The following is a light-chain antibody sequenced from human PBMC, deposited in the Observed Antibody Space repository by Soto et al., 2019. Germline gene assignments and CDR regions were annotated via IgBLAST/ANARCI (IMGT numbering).Light chain of an antibody. CDR1: QSSSSY. V-gene: IGKV1-39*01. Sequence: DIQMTQSPSSLSASVGDRVTITCRASQSSSSYLNWYQQQPGKAPKLLIYAASSLQSGVPSRFSGSGSGTDCTLTISILQPEDFATYYCQQSYRTRTFGQGPKVEI. CDR3: QQSYRTRT. J-gene: IGKJ1*01. CDR2: AAS.